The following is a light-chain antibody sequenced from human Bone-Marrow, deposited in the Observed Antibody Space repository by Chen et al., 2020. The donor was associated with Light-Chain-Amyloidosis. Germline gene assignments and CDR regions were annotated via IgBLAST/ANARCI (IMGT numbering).Light chain of an antibody. CDR2: WAS. Sequence: EIVMTQSPDAVTVSVGERATINCKSSQSVLYSSNNKTYLAWYQQRPGQPPKLLIYWASIRESGVPDRFSGSESGTDFTLTISSLQAEDVAVYYCQQYYTSPPTFGPGTRVGV. V-gene: IGKV4-1*01. CDR3: QQYYTSPPT. J-gene: IGKJ3*01. CDR1: QSVLYSSNNKTY.